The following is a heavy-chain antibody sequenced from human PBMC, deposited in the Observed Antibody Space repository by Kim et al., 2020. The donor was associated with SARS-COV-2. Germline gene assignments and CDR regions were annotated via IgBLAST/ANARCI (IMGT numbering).Heavy chain of an antibody. CDR2: IIPIFGTA. V-gene: IGHV1-69*13. D-gene: IGHD2-2*01. CDR3: ARDRQGMPSLFDY. J-gene: IGHJ4*02. CDR1: GGTFSSYA. Sequence: SVKVSCKASGGTFSSYAISWVRQAPGQGLEWMGGIIPIFGTANYAQKFQGRVTITADESTSTAYMELSSLRSEDTAVYYCARDRQGMPSLFDYWGQGTLVTVSS.